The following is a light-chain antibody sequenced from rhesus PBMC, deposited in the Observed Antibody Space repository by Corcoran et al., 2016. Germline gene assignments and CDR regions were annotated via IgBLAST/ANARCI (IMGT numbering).Light chain of an antibody. V-gene: IGLV2-32*02. CDR3: SSYAGSNTFI. CDR1: SSDIGGYNY. CDR2: EVS. Sequence: AALTQPRSVSGSPGQSVTISCTGSSSDIGGYNYVSWYQQHPGTAPKLMIYEVSKRPSGVSDRFSGSKSGNTASLTISGLQAEDEADYYCSSYAGSNTFILGTGTRLTVL. J-gene: IGLJ1*01.